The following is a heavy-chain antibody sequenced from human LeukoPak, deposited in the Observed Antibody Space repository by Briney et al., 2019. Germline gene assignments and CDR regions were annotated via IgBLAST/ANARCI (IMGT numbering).Heavy chain of an antibody. CDR1: GFTFSSYS. V-gene: IGHV3-21*01. CDR3: ARSPMVRGLYPKGLDY. J-gene: IGHJ4*02. Sequence: GGSLRLSCAASGFTFSSYSMNWVRQAPGKGLEWVSSISSSSSYIYYADSVKGRFTISRDNAKNSLYLQMNSLRAEDTAVYYCARSPMVRGLYPKGLDYWGQGTLVTVSS. D-gene: IGHD3-10*01. CDR2: ISSSSSYI.